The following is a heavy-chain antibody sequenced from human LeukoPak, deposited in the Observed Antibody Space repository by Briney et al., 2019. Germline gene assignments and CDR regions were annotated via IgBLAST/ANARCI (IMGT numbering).Heavy chain of an antibody. V-gene: IGHV3-7*01. D-gene: IGHD3-9*01. CDR3: ARILTGYDAFDY. J-gene: IGHJ4*02. CDR1: GFTFSTFW. Sequence: GGSLRLSCAVSGFTFSTFWMSWVRQAPGTGPEWVANIQQDGSGKYYVDSVKGRFTISRDNAKNSLYLQMNSLRVEDTAVYYCARILTGYDAFDYWGQGTLVTVSS. CDR2: IQQDGSGK.